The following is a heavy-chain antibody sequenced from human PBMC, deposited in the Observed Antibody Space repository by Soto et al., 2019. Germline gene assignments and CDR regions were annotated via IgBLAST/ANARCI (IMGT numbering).Heavy chain of an antibody. CDR2: IKPSGGST. Sequence: APVNVSCTASAYSFTRSYMHWVLQAPGQGLEWMGIIKPSGGSTSYAQKFQGRVTMTRDTSTSTVYMELSSLRSEDTAVYYCARDCNGDSYGYSGYYGMDDWGRG. D-gene: IGHD5-18*01. V-gene: IGHV1-46*01. J-gene: IGHJ6*01. CDR3: ARDCNGDSYGYSGYYGMDD. CDR1: AYSFTRSY.